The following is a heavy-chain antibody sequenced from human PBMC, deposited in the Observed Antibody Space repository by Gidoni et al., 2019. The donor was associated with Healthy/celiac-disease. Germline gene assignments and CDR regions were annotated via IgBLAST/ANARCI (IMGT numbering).Heavy chain of an antibody. V-gene: IGHV3-30*18. CDR3: AKATARVGATAFDY. D-gene: IGHD1-26*01. Sequence: QVPLVASGGGVVQPGRSLRLSCAASGFPFSSYGMHWVRQAPGKGLEWVAVISYDGSNKYYADSVKGRFTISRDNSKNTLYLQMNSLRAEDTAVYYCAKATARVGATAFDYWGQGTLVTVSS. J-gene: IGHJ4*02. CDR2: ISYDGSNK. CDR1: GFPFSSYG.